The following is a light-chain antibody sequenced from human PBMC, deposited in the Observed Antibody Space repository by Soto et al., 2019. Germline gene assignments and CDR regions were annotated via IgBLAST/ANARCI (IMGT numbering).Light chain of an antibody. CDR2: SAS. V-gene: IGKV1-39*01. Sequence: IQMTQSPSSLSASVGDRVTITCRTSQRIGTFLNWYQQRQGRAPNLLIYSASTLQSGVPSRFNAGGSGTDFTRPITSLQPEDSATYYCQLSYNAWTVGQVTKGDIK. J-gene: IGKJ1*01. CDR3: QLSYNAWT. CDR1: QRIGTF.